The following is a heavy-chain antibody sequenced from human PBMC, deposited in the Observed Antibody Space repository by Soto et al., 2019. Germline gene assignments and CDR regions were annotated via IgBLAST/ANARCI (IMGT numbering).Heavy chain of an antibody. CDR2: INHSGST. CDR3: ARGRHILTGYYRDLNYGMDV. D-gene: IGHD3-9*01. Sequence: SETLSLTCAIYGGSFSGYYWSWIRQPPGKGLEWIGEINHSGSTNYNPSLKSRVTISVDTSKNQFSLKLSSVTAADTAVYYCARGRHILTGYYRDLNYGMDVWGQGTTVTVSS. CDR1: GGSFSGYY. V-gene: IGHV4-34*01. J-gene: IGHJ6*02.